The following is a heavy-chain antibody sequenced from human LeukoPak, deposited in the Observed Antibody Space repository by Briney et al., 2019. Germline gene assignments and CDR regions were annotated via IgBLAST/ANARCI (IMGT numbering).Heavy chain of an antibody. V-gene: IGHV3-64*01. Sequence: TGGSLRLSCAASGFTFSSYAMHWVRQAPGKGLEYVSAISSNWGSTYYANSVKGRFTISRDNSKNTLYLQMGSLRAEGMAMYYCARGVTDSSSSVPFTPPDYWGQGTLVTVSS. D-gene: IGHD6-6*01. J-gene: IGHJ4*02. CDR1: GFTFSSYA. CDR3: ARGVTDSSSSVPFTPPDY. CDR2: ISSNWGST.